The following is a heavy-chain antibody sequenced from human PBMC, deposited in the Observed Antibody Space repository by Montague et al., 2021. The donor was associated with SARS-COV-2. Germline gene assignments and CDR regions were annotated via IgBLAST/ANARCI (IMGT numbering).Heavy chain of an antibody. Sequence: SLRLSCAASGFTFSNYDMNWVRQAPGKGPEWSSYISTSAYTTSYAGSVKGRFTISGDNGKNSLYLQMNSLRVEDTDVYYCTRDYRSIVGDGLDIWGQGTKVTVSS. V-gene: IGHV3-48*03. CDR3: TRDYRSIVGDGLDI. J-gene: IGHJ3*02. CDR1: GFTFSNYD. D-gene: IGHD3-16*02. CDR2: ISTSAYTT.